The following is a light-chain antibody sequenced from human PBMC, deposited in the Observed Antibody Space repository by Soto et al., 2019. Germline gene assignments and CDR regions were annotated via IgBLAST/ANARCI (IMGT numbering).Light chain of an antibody. J-gene: IGKJ1*01. CDR1: QSIHTS. Sequence: VLAQSTATLSLSPGERATLSCRASQSIHTSLAWYRPKSGKPPRLVIYDSTLRANGVPDRFGGSRSGKEFTLTINSLEPEDVAVYYCQQRNVWPPITFGQGTKVDIK. V-gene: IGKV3-11*01. CDR3: QQRNVWPPIT. CDR2: DST.